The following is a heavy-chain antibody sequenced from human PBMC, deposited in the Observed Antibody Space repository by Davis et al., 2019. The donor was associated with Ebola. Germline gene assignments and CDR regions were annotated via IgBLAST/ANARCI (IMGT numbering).Heavy chain of an antibody. CDR1: GFTFSSYG. CDR3: AKDLRTYCGGDCSPGGGMDV. Sequence: GESLKISCAASGFTFSSYGMHWVRQAPGKGLEWVAVIWYDGSNKYYADSVKGRFTISRDNSKNTLYLQMNSLRAEDTAVYYCAKDLRTYCGGDCSPGGGMDVWGQGTTVTVSS. D-gene: IGHD2-21*01. V-gene: IGHV3-33*06. CDR2: IWYDGSNK. J-gene: IGHJ6*02.